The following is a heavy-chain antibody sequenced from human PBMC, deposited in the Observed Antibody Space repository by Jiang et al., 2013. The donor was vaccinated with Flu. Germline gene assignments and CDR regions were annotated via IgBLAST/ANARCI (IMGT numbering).Heavy chain of an antibody. D-gene: IGHD6-19*01. CDR1: GDSVSSNSAA. Sequence: TCAISGDSVSSNSAAWNWIRQSPSRGLEWLGRTYYRSKWYNDYAVSVKSRITINPDTSKNQFSLQLNSVTPEDTAVYYCAREAAVAGYYYYYMDVWGKGTTVTVSS. J-gene: IGHJ6*03. CDR2: TYYRSKWYN. V-gene: IGHV6-1*01. CDR3: AREAAVAGYYYYYMDV.